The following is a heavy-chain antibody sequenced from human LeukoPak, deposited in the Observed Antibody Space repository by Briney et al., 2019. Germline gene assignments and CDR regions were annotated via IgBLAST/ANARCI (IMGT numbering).Heavy chain of an antibody. V-gene: IGHV3-7*04. D-gene: IGHD3-22*01. Sequence: GGSXRLSCVASGFALSRYWMSWVRQXPGKGLEWVANIKEDGSEKNYVDSVKGRFTISRDNTKNSLYLQMNSLRVEDTAVYYCARGSGDVSGYYLWGQGTLVTVSS. CDR3: ARGSGDVSGYYL. J-gene: IGHJ4*02. CDR2: IKEDGSEK. CDR1: GFALSRYW.